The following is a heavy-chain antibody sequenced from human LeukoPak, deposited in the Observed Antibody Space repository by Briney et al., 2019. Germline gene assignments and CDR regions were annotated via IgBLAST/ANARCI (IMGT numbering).Heavy chain of an antibody. CDR1: GGSISSGSYY. CDR3: ATHRGYSGYDWYYFDY. V-gene: IGHV4-61*02. Sequence: PSQTLSLTCTVSGGSISSGSYYWSWIRQPAGKGLEWIGRIYTSGSTNYNPSLKSRVTISVDTSKNQFSLKLSSVTAADTAVYYCATHRGYSGYDWYYFDYWGQGTLVTVSS. J-gene: IGHJ4*02. CDR2: IYTSGST. D-gene: IGHD5-12*01.